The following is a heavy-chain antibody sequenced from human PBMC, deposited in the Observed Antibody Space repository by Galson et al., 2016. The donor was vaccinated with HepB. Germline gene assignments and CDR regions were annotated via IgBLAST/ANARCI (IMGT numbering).Heavy chain of an antibody. D-gene: IGHD1-14*01. J-gene: IGHJ4*02. CDR2: INSDGSST. CDR3: AKDRAAFTNLLYFDN. Sequence: SLRLSCAASGFTFGSYWMHWVRQGPGKGPVWVSRINSDGSSTSYADSVKGRFTISRDKFQNTLYLQMNSLTAEDTAVYYCAKDRAAFTNLLYFDNWGQGTRVTVSS. CDR1: GFTFGSYW. V-gene: IGHV3-74*01.